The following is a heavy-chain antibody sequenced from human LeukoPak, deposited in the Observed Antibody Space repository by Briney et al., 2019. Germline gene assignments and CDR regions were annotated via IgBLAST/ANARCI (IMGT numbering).Heavy chain of an antibody. CDR2: INPNNSDT. CDR1: GYTFTGYY. J-gene: IGHJ4*02. CDR3: ARQIGGALDY. V-gene: IGHV1-2*02. D-gene: IGHD3-16*01. Sequence: ASVKVSCKASGYTFTGYYMHWVQQAPGQGLEWMGWINPNNSDTNYAQKFLGRVTMTRDTSISTDYMELSRLRSDDTAVYYCARQIGGALDYWGQGTLVTVSS.